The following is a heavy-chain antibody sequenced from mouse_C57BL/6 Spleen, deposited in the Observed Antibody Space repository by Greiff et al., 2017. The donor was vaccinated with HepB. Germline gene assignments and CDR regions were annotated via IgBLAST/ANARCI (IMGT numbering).Heavy chain of an antibody. V-gene: IGHV7-3*01. J-gene: IGHJ2*01. CDR2: IRNKANGYTT. CDR1: GFTFTDYY. CDR3: ARRRSNGWYFDY. Sequence: EVQGVESGGGLVQPGGSLSLSCAASGFTFTDYYMSWVRQPPGKALEWLGFIRNKANGYTTEYSASVKGRFTISRDNSQSILYLQMNALRAEDSATYYCARRRSNGWYFDYWGQGTTLTVSS. D-gene: IGHD1-1*02.